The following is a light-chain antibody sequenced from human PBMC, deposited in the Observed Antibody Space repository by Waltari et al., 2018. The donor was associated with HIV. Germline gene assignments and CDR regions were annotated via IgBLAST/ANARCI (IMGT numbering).Light chain of an antibody. J-gene: IGKJ5*01. Sequence: AIHLTQSPSSLSASVGDRISVTCRASQAIGTALAWYQQKSGKPPSLLIYHVSNLETGVPPRFSGSGSGTEFRLTISGLQPEDFATYYCQVFNYQYDIFGQGTRLEIK. V-gene: IGKV1D-13*01. CDR1: QAIGTA. CDR3: QVFNYQYDI. CDR2: HVS.